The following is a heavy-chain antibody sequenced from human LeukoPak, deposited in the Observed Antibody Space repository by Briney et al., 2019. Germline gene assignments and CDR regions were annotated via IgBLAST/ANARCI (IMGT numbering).Heavy chain of an antibody. V-gene: IGHV3-48*03. D-gene: IGHD1-26*01. Sequence: GGSLRLSCAASGFTFSSYEMNWVRQAPGKGLEWVSYISSSCSTISYADSVKGRFTISRDNAKNSLYLQMNSLRAEDTAVYYCARAVAATHGGAFDIWGQGTMVPVPS. J-gene: IGHJ3*02. CDR3: ARAVAATHGGAFDI. CDR1: GFTFSSYE. CDR2: ISSSCSTI.